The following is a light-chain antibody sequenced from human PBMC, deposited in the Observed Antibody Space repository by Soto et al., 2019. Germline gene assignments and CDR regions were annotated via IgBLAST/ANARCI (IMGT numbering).Light chain of an antibody. CDR3: QQRSNWPGT. CDR1: QSVSSY. V-gene: IGKV3-11*01. J-gene: IGKJ1*01. CDR2: DAS. Sequence: EIVLRQSPATLSLSPGERATLSCRASQSVSSYLAWYQQKPGQAPRLLIYDASNRATGIPARFSGSGSGTDFTLTISSLEPEDFAVYYCQQRSNWPGTFGQGTKVDVK.